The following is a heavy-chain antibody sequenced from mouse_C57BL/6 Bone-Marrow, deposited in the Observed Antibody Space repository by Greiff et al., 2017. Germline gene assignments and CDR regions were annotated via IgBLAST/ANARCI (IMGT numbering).Heavy chain of an antibody. D-gene: IGHD2-13*01. CDR1: GYTFTEYT. V-gene: IGHV1-62-2*01. Sequence: QVQLQQSGAELVKPGASVKLSCKASGYTFTEYTIHWVKQRSGQGLEWIGWFYPGSGSIKYNEKFKDKATLTADKSSSTVYMELSRLTSEDSAVXFCARHERRSYSDYVYWYFDVWGTGTTVTVSS. J-gene: IGHJ1*03. CDR3: ARHERRSYSDYVYWYFDV. CDR2: FYPGSGSI.